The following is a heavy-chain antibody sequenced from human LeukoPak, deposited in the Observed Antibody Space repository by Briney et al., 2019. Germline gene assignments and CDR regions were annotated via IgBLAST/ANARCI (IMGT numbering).Heavy chain of an antibody. V-gene: IGHV4-34*01. CDR3: ASWRKGGYYYYYYGMDV. Sequence: SETLSLTCAVYGGSFSGYYWSWIRQPPGKGLEWIGEINHSGSTNYNPSLKSRVTISVDTSKNQFSLKLSSVTAADTAVDYCASWRKGGYYYYYYGMDVWGQGTTVTVSS. CDR1: GGSFSGYY. J-gene: IGHJ6*02. CDR2: INHSGST. D-gene: IGHD3-16*01.